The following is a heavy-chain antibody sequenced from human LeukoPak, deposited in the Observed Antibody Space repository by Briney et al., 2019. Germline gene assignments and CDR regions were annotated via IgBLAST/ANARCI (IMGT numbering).Heavy chain of an antibody. CDR1: GFTFNSYG. CDR3: ARDDTHYGSSGSFYDAFDI. Sequence: PGGSLRLSCAASGFTFNSYGMHWVRQAPGKGLEWVAVISYDGNDKFYRDSVKGRFTISRDNSKNTLYLQMNSLRAEDTAVYYCARDDTHYGSSGSFYDAFDIWGQGTMVTVSS. V-gene: IGHV3-30*03. J-gene: IGHJ3*02. D-gene: IGHD3-22*01. CDR2: ISYDGNDK.